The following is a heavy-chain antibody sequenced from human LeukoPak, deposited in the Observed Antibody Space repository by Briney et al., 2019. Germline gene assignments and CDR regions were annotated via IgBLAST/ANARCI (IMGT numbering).Heavy chain of an antibody. Sequence: GGSLRLSCAASGFTFSSYAMSWVRQAPGKGLEWVSAISGSGGSTYYADSVKGRFSISKDISKNTLSLQMNSLRAEDTAVYSCATGGNFYYSHWGQGTLVTVSS. CDR2: ISGSGGST. V-gene: IGHV3-23*01. CDR3: ATGGNFYYSH. CDR1: GFTFSSYA. D-gene: IGHD4-11*01. J-gene: IGHJ1*01.